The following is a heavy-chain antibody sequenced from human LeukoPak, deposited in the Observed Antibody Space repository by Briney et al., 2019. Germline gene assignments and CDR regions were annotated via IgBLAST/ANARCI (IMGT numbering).Heavy chain of an antibody. CDR2: TNPDGRTT. CDR3: ASPGQYSSSWYFRFDY. CDR1: GFTFSSYW. J-gene: IGHJ4*02. V-gene: IGHV3-74*01. Sequence: SGGSLRLSCAASGFTFSSYWMPWVRHPPGKGLVWVSHTNPDGRTTTYADSVKGRFTISRDNSKNTLYLQMNSLRAEDTAVYYCASPGQYSSSWYFRFDYWGQGTLVTVSS. D-gene: IGHD6-13*01.